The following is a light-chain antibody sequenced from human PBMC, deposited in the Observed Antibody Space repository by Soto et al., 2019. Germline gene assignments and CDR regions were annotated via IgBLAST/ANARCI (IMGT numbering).Light chain of an antibody. CDR1: QSVSSS. CDR2: DAS. V-gene: IGKV3D-20*01. Sequence: EIVMTQSPATLSLSPGESATLYYRASQSVSSSLAWYRQKPGLAPRLLIYDASSRATGIPDRFSGSGSGTDFTLTISRLEPEDFAVYYCQQYGSSPWAFGQGTKVDI. CDR3: QQYGSSPWA. J-gene: IGKJ1*01.